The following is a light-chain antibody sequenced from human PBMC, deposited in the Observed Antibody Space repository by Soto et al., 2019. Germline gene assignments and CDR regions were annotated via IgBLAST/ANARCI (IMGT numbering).Light chain of an antibody. J-gene: IGLJ1*01. CDR2: DVA. CDR1: NSDVGGSNF. CDR3: VSFTSSTTYL. V-gene: IGLV2-14*03. Sequence: QSVLTQPASVSASPGQSITISCTGTNSDVGGSNFVSWYQQHPGKPPKLIIYDVATRPSGVSNRFSGSKSGSTASLIISRLQTEDEADYYCVSFTSSTTYLFGSGTKLTVL.